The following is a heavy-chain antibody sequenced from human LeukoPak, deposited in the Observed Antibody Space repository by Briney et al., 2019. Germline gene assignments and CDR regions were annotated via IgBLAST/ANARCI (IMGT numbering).Heavy chain of an antibody. CDR1: GGSISGNY. CDR3: ARVRRVLRYFDWLPDY. D-gene: IGHD3-9*01. J-gene: IGHJ4*02. V-gene: IGHV4-59*01. CDR2: VYKSGRT. Sequence: SETLSLTCTVSGGSISGNYWSWIRQPPGKGLEWIGYVYKSGRTNYNPSLKSRATISGDTSKNQFSLNLSSVTAADTAVYYCARVRRVLRYFDWLPDYWGQGTLVTVSS.